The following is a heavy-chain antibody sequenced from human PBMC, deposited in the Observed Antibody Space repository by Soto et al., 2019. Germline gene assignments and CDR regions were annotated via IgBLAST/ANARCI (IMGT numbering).Heavy chain of an antibody. V-gene: IGHV4-39*01. J-gene: IGHJ4*02. CDR3: ARHTLYLRYLNPTQYYFDY. CDR1: GDSISSSSYY. Sequence: PSETLSLTCTVSGDSISSSSYYWGWIRQPPGKGLEWIGSIYYSGSTYYNPSLKSRVTISVDTSKNQFSLKLSSVTAADTAVYYCARHTLYLRYLNPTQYYFDYWGQGTLVTVSS. D-gene: IGHD2-8*01. CDR2: IYYSGST.